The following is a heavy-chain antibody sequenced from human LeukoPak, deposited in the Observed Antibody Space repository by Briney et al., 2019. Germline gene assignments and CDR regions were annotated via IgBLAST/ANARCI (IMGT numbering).Heavy chain of an antibody. D-gene: IGHD1-26*01. CDR2: LRFDGRSA. Sequence: GGSLRVSCVASGFIVSTYVMSWVRQAPGKGLDWVAFLRFDGRSAFYGDSVKGRFTISGDISKNTLYLQMNSLRPEDTAVYYCAKDPYGGTYPSYYDSWGQGTLVTVSS. CDR1: GFIVSTYV. J-gene: IGHJ4*02. V-gene: IGHV3-30*02. CDR3: AKDPYGGTYPSYYDS.